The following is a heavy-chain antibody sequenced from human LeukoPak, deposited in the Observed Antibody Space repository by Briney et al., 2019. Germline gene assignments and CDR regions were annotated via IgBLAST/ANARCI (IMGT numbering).Heavy chain of an antibody. CDR2: ISGSSTTI. CDR3: ARGAYGDYYFDY. Sequence: GGSLKLSCAASGFTFSIYTMNWVRQAPGKGLEWVSYISGSSTTIYYADSVKGRFTISRDNAKNSLYLQMNSLRAEDTAVCYCARGAYGDYYFDYWGQGTLVTVSS. J-gene: IGHJ4*02. CDR1: GFTFSIYT. D-gene: IGHD4-17*01. V-gene: IGHV3-48*01.